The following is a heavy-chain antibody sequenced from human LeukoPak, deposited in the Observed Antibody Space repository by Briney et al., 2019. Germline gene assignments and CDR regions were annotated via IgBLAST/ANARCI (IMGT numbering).Heavy chain of an antibody. J-gene: IGHJ3*02. V-gene: IGHV4-59*01. CDR2: IYYSGST. Sequence: SETLSLTCTVSSGFISNSYWSWIRQPPGKGLEWIGYIYYSGSTKYNPSLKSRVTISVDTSKNQFSLKLSSVTAADTAVYYCARGPTQGAFDIWGQGTMVTVSS. CDR1: SGFISNSY. CDR3: ARGPTQGAFDI.